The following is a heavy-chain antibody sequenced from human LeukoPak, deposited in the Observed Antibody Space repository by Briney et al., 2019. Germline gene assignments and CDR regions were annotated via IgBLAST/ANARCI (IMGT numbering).Heavy chain of an antibody. D-gene: IGHD3-22*01. V-gene: IGHV3-33*01. CDR1: GFNFRSQG. CDR3: ATGGRYYYDQ. CDR2: AYDDASNQ. J-gene: IGHJ4*02. Sequence: GTSLRLSCAASGFNFRSQGMHWFRQAPGKGLEWVAVAYDDASNQYYADSVKGRFTVSKDNSKNTLYIQMNSLRAEDTAVYYCATGGRYYYDQWGQGTLVTVSS.